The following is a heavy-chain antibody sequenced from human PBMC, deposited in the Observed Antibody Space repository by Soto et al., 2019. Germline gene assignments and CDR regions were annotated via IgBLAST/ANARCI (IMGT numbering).Heavy chain of an antibody. V-gene: IGHV4-39*01. Sequence: SETMSLTCTVSGGSISSSSYYWGWIRQPPGKGLEWIGSIYYSGSTYYNPSLKSRVTISVDTSKNQFSLKLSSVTAADTAVYYCARHRIAAAGTLDNWFDPWGQGTLVT. CDR2: IYYSGST. J-gene: IGHJ5*02. D-gene: IGHD6-13*01. CDR3: ARHRIAAAGTLDNWFDP. CDR1: GGSISSSSYY.